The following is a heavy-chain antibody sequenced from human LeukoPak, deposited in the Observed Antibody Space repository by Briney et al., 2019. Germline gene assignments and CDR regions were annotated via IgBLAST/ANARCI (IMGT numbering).Heavy chain of an antibody. CDR3: ARAHQGSSRHHYYFYYMDV. CDR2: IYYSGST. Sequence: SETLSLTCTVSGGSISSSSYYWGWIRQPPGKGLEWIGSIYYSGSTYYNPSLKSRVTISVDTSKNQLSLQLNSVSAADTAVYFCARAHQGSSRHHYYFYYMDVWGKGTTVTVSS. CDR1: GGSISSSSYY. D-gene: IGHD6-13*01. V-gene: IGHV4-39*07. J-gene: IGHJ6*03.